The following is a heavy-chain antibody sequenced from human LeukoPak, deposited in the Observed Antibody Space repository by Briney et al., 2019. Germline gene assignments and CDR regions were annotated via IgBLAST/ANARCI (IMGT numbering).Heavy chain of an antibody. CDR1: GGSISSYY. D-gene: IGHD3-3*01. J-gene: IGHJ4*02. CDR2: IYYSGST. Sequence: KPSETLPLTCTVSGGSISSYYWSWIRQPPGKGLEWIGYIYYSGSTNYNPSLKSRVTISVDTSKNQFSLKLSSVTAADTAVYYCASTSYDFWSGYSPLGYWGQGNVLRVSS. V-gene: IGHV4-59*01. CDR3: ASTSYDFWSGYSPLGY.